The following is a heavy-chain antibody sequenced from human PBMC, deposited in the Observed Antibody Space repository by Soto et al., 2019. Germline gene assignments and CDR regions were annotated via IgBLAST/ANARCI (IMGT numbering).Heavy chain of an antibody. J-gene: IGHJ3*02. CDR1: GYTFTSYA. V-gene: IGHV1-3*01. Sequence: ASVKVSCKASGYTFTSYAMHWVRQAPGQRLEWMGWINPGNGNTKYSQKFQGRVAITRDTSTNTAYMELRSLFSEDAAVYYCARGHEYGGNSDAFDIWGQGTVVTVSS. CDR2: INPGNGNT. CDR3: ARGHEYGGNSDAFDI. D-gene: IGHD4-17*01.